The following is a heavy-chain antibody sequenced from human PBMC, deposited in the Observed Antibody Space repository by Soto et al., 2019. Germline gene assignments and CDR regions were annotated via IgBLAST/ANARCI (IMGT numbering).Heavy chain of an antibody. J-gene: IGHJ4*02. CDR2: MNPNSGNT. CDR3: ARTLYVDNVDY. D-gene: IGHD4-17*01. Sequence: QVQLVQSGAEVKKPGASVKVSCKASGYTFTSYDINWVRQATGQGLEWMGWMNPNSGNTGHAQKFQGRVTMTKNTSISTAYMELRRLRSEDTAVYYCARTLYVDNVDYWGQGTLVSVSA. CDR1: GYTFTSYD. V-gene: IGHV1-8*01.